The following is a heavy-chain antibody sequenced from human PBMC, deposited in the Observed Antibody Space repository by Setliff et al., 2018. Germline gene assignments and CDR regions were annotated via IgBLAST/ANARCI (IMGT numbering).Heavy chain of an antibody. CDR3: AKTRGSNWNFFYYMDV. V-gene: IGHV3-48*03. D-gene: IGHD1-1*01. CDR1: GFTFSSYE. CDR2: ISSSGSTI. Sequence: GGSLRLSCAASGFTFSSYEMNWVRQAPGKGLEWVSYISSSGSTIYYADSVKGRFTISRDNSKNTLYLQMNSLRAEDTAVYYCAKTRGSNWNFFYYMDVWGKGTTVTVSS. J-gene: IGHJ6*03.